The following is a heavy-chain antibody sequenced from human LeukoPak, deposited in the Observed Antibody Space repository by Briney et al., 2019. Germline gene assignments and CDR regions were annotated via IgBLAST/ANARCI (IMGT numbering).Heavy chain of an antibody. J-gene: IGHJ6*02. V-gene: IGHV3-21*05. CDR2: ISSSSSYI. CDR1: GFTFNSYR. D-gene: IGHD6-13*01. Sequence: GGSLRLSCAASGFTFNSYRMNWVRQAPGKGLEWVSYISSSSSYIYYADSVKGRFTISRDNAKNSLYLQMNSLRAEDTAVYYCVRDIAAAAIWDYYYGMDVWGQGTTVTVSS. CDR3: VRDIAAAAIWDYYYGMDV.